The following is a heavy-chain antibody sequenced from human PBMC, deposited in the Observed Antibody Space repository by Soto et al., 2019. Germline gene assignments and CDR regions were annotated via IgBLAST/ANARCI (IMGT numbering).Heavy chain of an antibody. V-gene: IGHV4-30-2*01. CDR2: VTHSGTA. Sequence: SETLSLTCAVSGGSIDIGAFSLGWIRQPPGKGLEWIGYVTHSGTAYSIPSLNGRLTLSVDSSQTQFSLKLTSVTAADSAFYYCARIHWAQSSLDYWGRGILVTVSS. CDR1: GGSIDIGAFS. D-gene: IGHD6-19*01. J-gene: IGHJ4*02. CDR3: ARIHWAQSSLDY.